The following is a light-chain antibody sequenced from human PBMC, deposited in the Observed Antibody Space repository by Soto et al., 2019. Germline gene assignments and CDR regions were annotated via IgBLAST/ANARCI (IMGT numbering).Light chain of an antibody. CDR3: QQFSSYPLT. CDR1: QTVRNNY. V-gene: IGKV3-20*01. CDR2: DAS. J-gene: IGKJ4*01. Sequence: EFMLTQSLGTLSLSQGERAALSCRASQTVRNNYLAWYQQKPGQAPRLLIYDASSRATGIPDRFSGGGSGTDFTLTISRLEPEDFAVYYCQQFSSYPLTFGGGTKVDIK.